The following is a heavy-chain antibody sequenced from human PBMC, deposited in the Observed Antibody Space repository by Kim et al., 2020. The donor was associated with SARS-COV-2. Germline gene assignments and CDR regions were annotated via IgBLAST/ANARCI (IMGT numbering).Heavy chain of an antibody. J-gene: IGHJ3*02. CDR2: ISSSSYI. CDR3: ARAEVSRARWGIDAFDI. CDR1: GFTFSSYS. D-gene: IGHD3-16*01. Sequence: GGSLRLSCAASGFTFSSYSMNWVRQAPGKGLEWVSSISSSSYIYYADSVKGRFTISRDNAKNSLYLQMNSLRAEDTAVYCCARAEVSRARWGIDAFDIWG. V-gene: IGHV3-21*01.